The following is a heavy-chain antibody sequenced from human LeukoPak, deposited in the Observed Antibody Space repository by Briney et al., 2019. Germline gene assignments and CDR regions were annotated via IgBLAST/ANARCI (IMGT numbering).Heavy chain of an antibody. CDR1: GFAFSSYW. CDR2: IKQDGSEK. Sequence: GGSLRLSCAASGFAFSSYWMSWVRQAPGKGLEWVANIKQDGSEKYYVDSVKGRFTISRDNAKNSLYLQMNSLRAEDTAVYYCARLELGAYYDSSGHLWGQGTLVTVSS. V-gene: IGHV3-7*01. CDR3: ARLELGAYYDSSGHL. D-gene: IGHD3-22*01. J-gene: IGHJ4*02.